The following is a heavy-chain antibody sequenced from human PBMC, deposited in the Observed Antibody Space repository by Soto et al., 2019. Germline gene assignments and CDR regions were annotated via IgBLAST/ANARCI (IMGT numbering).Heavy chain of an antibody. CDR1: GFTFSSYG. CDR3: AKAGVVAAINI. D-gene: IGHD2-15*01. Sequence: GGSLRLSCAASGFTFSSYGMHWVRQAPGKGLEWVAVISYDGSNKYYPDSVKGRFTISRDNSKNTLYLQMNSLRAEDTAVYYCAKAGVVAAINIWGQRTMVTVSS. J-gene: IGHJ3*02. V-gene: IGHV3-30*18. CDR2: ISYDGSNK.